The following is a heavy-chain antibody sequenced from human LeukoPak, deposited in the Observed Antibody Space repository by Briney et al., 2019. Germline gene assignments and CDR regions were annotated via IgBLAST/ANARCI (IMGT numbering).Heavy chain of an antibody. V-gene: IGHV3-21*01. D-gene: IGHD5-18*01. CDR1: GFTFSSYS. CDR2: ISSSSSYI. J-gene: IGHJ4*02. CDR3: ARDKGDTAMVEY. Sequence: GGSLRLSCAASGFTFSSYSMNWVRQAPGKGLEWVSSISSSSSYIYYADSVKGRFTISRDNAKNSLYLQMNSLRAEDTAVYYCARDKGDTAMVEYWGQGTLVTVSS.